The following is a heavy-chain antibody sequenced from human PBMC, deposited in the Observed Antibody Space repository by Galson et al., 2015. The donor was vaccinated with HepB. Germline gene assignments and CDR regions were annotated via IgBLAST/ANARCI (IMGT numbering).Heavy chain of an antibody. CDR2: ISSSSSYT. CDR3: ARGNDAFDI. J-gene: IGHJ3*02. CDR1: GFTFSDYY. V-gene: IGHV3-11*06. Sequence: SLRLSCAASGFTFSDYYMSWLRQAPGKGLEWVSYISSSSSYTKDADSVRGRFTITRDNAKNSLYLQMNSLSAEDTAVYYCARGNDAFDIRGQGTMVTVSS.